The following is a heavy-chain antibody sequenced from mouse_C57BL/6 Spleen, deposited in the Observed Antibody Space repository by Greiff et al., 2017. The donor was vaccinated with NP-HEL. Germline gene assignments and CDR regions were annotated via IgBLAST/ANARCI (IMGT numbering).Heavy chain of an antibody. Sequence: EVQLQQSGPELVKPGASVKIPCKASGYTFTDYNMDWVKQSHGKSLEWIGDINPNNGGTIYNQKFKGKATLTVDKSSSTAYRELRSLTSEDTAVSFCAVGGYYYGSSYGGYYAMDYWGQGTSVTVSS. CDR3: AVGGYYYGSSYGGYYAMDY. J-gene: IGHJ4*01. V-gene: IGHV1-18*01. CDR2: INPNNGGT. CDR1: GYTFTDYN. D-gene: IGHD1-1*01.